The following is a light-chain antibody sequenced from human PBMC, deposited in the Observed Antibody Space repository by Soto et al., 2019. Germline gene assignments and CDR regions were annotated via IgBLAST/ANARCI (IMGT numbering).Light chain of an antibody. CDR1: QSVSSN. V-gene: IGKV3D-15*01. J-gene: IGKJ1*01. Sequence: RVMSLSRDAVSVAPGERVALSGRASQSVSSNLAWYQLRPGQAPRLLFYAASTRATGIPARFSGSGSGTEFTLTISSLQSEDFAVYYCQQYNHSPTFGQGTKVDIK. CDR2: AAS. CDR3: QQYNHSPT.